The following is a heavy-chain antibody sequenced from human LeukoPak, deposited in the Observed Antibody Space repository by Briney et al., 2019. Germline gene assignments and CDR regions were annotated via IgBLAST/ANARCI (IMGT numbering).Heavy chain of an antibody. CDR2: ISSSSSYI. V-gene: IGHV3-21*01. CDR3: ARGKGGWLQWVDY. D-gene: IGHD5-24*01. CDR1: GFTFSTYS. J-gene: IGHJ4*02. Sequence: GGSLRLSCAASGFTFSTYSMNWVRQAPGEGLEWVSSISSSSSYIYYADSVKGRFTISRDNAKNSLYLQMNSLRAEDTAVYYCARGKGGWLQWVDYWGQGTLVTVSS.